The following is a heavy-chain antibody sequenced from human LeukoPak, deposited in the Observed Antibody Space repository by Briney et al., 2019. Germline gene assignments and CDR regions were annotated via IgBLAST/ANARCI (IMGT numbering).Heavy chain of an antibody. V-gene: IGHV4-59*01. J-gene: IGHJ4*02. CDR1: GGSISSYY. CDR3: ARAANSLAPFDY. Sequence: PSETLTLTCTVSGGSISSYYWSWIRQPPGKGLEWIGYIYYSGSTNYNPSLKSRVTISVDTSKNQFSLKLSSVTAADTAVYYCARAANSLAPFDYWGQGTLVTVSS. D-gene: IGHD5-18*01. CDR2: IYYSGST.